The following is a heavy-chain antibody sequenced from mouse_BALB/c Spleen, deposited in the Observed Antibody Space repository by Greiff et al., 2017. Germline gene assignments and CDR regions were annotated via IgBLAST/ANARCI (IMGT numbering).Heavy chain of an antibody. CDR3: ARGKLVRGGYYAMDY. Sequence: QVQLQQSGAELVKPGASVTLSCTASGYTFTSYWMHWVKQRPGQGLEWIGEIGPSDSYTNYNQKFKGKATLTVDKSSSTAYMQLKSLTSEDSAIYYCARGKLVRGGYYAMDYWGQGTSVTVSS. CDR1: GYTFTSYW. CDR2: IGPSDSYT. J-gene: IGHJ4*01. V-gene: IGHV1-69*02. D-gene: IGHD1-3*01.